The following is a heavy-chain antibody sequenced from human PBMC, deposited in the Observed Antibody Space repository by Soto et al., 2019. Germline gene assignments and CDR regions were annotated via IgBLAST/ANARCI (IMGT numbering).Heavy chain of an antibody. CDR3: ARDGGQDYDILTGQLFDY. CDR2: INAGNGNT. J-gene: IGHJ4*02. V-gene: IGHV1-3*01. Sequence: ASVKVSCRASGCTFTSYAMHWVRQAPGQRLEWMGWINAGNGNTKYSQKFQGRVTITRDTSASTAYMELSSLRSEDTAVYYCARDGGQDYDILTGQLFDYWGQGTLVTVSS. D-gene: IGHD3-9*01. CDR1: GCTFTSYA.